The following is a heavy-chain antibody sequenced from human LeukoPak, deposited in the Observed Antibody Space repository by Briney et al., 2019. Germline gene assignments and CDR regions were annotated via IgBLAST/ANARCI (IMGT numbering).Heavy chain of an antibody. D-gene: IGHD1-26*01. CDR3: ARGWELLDY. Sequence: PGGSLRLSCAASGFTFSSYAMHWVRQAPDKGLEWVAVISYDGSNKYYADSVKGRFTISRDNSKNTLYLQMNSLRAEDTAVYYCARGWELLDYWGQGTLVTVSS. V-gene: IGHV3-30-3*01. CDR1: GFTFSSYA. J-gene: IGHJ4*02. CDR2: ISYDGSNK.